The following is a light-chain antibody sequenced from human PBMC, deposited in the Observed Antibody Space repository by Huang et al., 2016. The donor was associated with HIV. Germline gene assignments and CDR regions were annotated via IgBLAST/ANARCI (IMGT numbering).Light chain of an antibody. CDR2: GSS. V-gene: IGKV1-39*01. Sequence: DIQMTQSPSFLSASVGDSVTITCRTTQDIGTYLNWYQQRPGKAPNLLIHGSSTVHRGVPSRFSGGGYGTEFTLTINGLQAEDFAIYYCQQSYTFSSFGQGTRLDIK. J-gene: IGKJ5*01. CDR1: QDIGTY. CDR3: QQSYTFSS.